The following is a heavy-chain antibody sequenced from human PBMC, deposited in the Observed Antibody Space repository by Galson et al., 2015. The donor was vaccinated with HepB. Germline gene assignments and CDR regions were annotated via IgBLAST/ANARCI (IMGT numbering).Heavy chain of an antibody. J-gene: IGHJ3*02. V-gene: IGHV3-74*01. Sequence: SLRLSCAASGFTFSSYWMHWVRQAPGKGLVWVSRINSDGSSTSYADSVKGRFTISRDNAKNTLYLQMNSLRAEDTAVYYCARFGPKAADAFDIWGQGTMVTVSS. CDR3: ARFGPKAADAFDI. D-gene: IGHD3-16*01. CDR2: INSDGSST. CDR1: GFTFSSYW.